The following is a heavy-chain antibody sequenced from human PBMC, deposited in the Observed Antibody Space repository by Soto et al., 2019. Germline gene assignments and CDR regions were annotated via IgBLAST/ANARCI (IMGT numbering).Heavy chain of an antibody. CDR2: IIPIFGTA. V-gene: IGHV1-69*12. Sequence: QVQLVQSGAEVKKPGSSVKVSCKASGGTFSSYAISWVRQAPGQGLEWMGGIIPIFGTANYAQKFQSRVTITADESTSTAYMELSSLRCEDTAVYYCARVARGCSGGSCYLYYFDYWGQGTLVTVSS. CDR3: ARVARGCSGGSCYLYYFDY. D-gene: IGHD2-15*01. J-gene: IGHJ4*02. CDR1: GGTFSSYA.